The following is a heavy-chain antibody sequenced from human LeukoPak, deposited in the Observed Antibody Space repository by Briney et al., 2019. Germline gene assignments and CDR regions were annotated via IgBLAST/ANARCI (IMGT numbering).Heavy chain of an antibody. J-gene: IGHJ4*02. CDR1: GFTFNKYG. CDR3: ARREARFFDY. D-gene: IGHD1-26*01. CDR2: ISSGSSYT. V-gene: IGHV3-21*05. Sequence: PGGSLRLSCAASGFTFNKYGMHWVRQAPGKGLEWVSYISSGSSYTNYADSVKGRFTISRDNAKNSLYLQMNSLRVEDTAVYYCARREARFFDYWGQGTLVTVSS.